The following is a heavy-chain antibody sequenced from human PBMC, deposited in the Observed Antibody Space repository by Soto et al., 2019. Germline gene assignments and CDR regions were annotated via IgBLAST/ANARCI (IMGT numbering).Heavy chain of an antibody. V-gene: IGHV3-7*01. CDR1: GFTFSSNW. J-gene: IGHJ4*02. CDR3: ASGPIAVAATDY. Sequence: EVQLVESGGGLVQPGGSLRLSCAASGFTFSSNWMSWVPQAPGKGLEWVANIKQDGSEKYYVDSVKGRFTISRDNAKNSLYLQMNSLRAEDTAVYYCASGPIAVAATDYWGQGTLVTVSS. D-gene: IGHD6-19*01. CDR2: IKQDGSEK.